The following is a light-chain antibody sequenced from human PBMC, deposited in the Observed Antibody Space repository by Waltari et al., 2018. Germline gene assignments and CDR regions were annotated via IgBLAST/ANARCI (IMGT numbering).Light chain of an antibody. V-gene: IGKV3-11*01. CDR1: QRVSNM. Sequence: EIVLIQSPGTLSLSPGDRATLSCRASQRVSNMLAWYQQKPGQAPRLLIYDTSNRATGIPARFSGSGSGTDFTLTISSLEPEDFAVYYCQQRSNWPPTFGQGTKVEI. CDR2: DTS. CDR3: QQRSNWPPT. J-gene: IGKJ1*01.